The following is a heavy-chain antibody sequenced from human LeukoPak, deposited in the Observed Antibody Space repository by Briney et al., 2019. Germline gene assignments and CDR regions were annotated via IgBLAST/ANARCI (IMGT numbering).Heavy chain of an antibody. CDR1: GFTFSSYG. CDR2: ISYDGSNE. J-gene: IGHJ4*02. V-gene: IGHV3-30*18. CDR3: AKDLRGYFDY. Sequence: GGSLRLSCAASGFTFSSYGMHWVRQAPGKGLEWVAVISYDGSNEYYADSVKGRFTISRDNSKNTLYLQMNSLRAEDTAVYYCAKDLRGYFDYWGQGTLVTVSS.